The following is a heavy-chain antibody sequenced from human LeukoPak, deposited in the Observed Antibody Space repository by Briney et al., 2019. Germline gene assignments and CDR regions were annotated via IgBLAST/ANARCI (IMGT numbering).Heavy chain of an antibody. V-gene: IGHV1-69*01. CDR2: IIPIFGTA. CDR3: ASQIVVVPAADMFNYYYGMDV. Sequence: SVKVSCKASGGTFSSYAISWVRQAPGQGLEWMGGIIPIFGTANYAQKFQGRVTITADESTSTAYMELSSLRSEDTAVHYCASQIVVVPAADMFNYYYGMDVWGQGTTVTVPS. CDR1: GGTFSSYA. J-gene: IGHJ6*02. D-gene: IGHD2-2*01.